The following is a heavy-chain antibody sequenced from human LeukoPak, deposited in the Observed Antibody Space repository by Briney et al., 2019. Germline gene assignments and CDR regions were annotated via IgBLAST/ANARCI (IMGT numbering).Heavy chain of an antibody. CDR3: ALEYDSSGYFHY. CDR1: GFTVSSTY. Sequence: GGSLRLSCAASGFTVSSTYMSWVRQAPGKGLEWVSLIYSGGSTFYADSVKGRFTISRDNSKNTLYLQMNSLRAEDTAVYYCALEYDSSGYFHYWGQGTLVTVSS. V-gene: IGHV3-66*01. J-gene: IGHJ4*02. D-gene: IGHD3-22*01. CDR2: IYSGGST.